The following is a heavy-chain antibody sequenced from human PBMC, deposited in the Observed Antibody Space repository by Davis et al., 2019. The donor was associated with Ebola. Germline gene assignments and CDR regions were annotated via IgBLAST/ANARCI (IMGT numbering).Heavy chain of an antibody. CDR2: IYNSGST. D-gene: IGHD3-9*01. V-gene: IGHV4-61*03. Sequence: MPSETLSLTCTVSGGSISGTYYWNWIRQPPGKGLEWIGYIYNSGSTTYNPSLKSRVTISQDTSKNHFSLKLSSVTAADTAVYFCARGRSDWLLYDLDAFDIWGQGTMVTVSS. CDR3: ARGRSDWLLYDLDAFDI. J-gene: IGHJ3*02. CDR1: GGSISGTYY.